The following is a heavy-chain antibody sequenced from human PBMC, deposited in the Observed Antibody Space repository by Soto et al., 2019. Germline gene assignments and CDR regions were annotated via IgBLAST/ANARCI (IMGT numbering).Heavy chain of an antibody. D-gene: IGHD6-13*01. Sequence: EVQLVESGGGLVQPGGSLRLSCAASGFTFSSYSMNWVRQAPGKGLEWVSYISSSSSTIYYADSVKGRFTISRDNAKNSLYLQMNSLRAEDTAVYYCARQPERIAEIGCFDPWGQGTLVTVSS. CDR1: GFTFSSYS. CDR2: ISSSSSTI. V-gene: IGHV3-48*01. CDR3: ARQPERIAEIGCFDP. J-gene: IGHJ5*02.